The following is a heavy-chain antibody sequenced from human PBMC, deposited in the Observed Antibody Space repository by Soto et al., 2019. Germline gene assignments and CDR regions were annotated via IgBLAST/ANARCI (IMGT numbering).Heavy chain of an antibody. CDR3: ARVYGYYDSSGSYDY. J-gene: IGHJ4*02. D-gene: IGHD3-22*01. CDR2: ISYDGSNK. CDR1: GFTFSSYA. Sequence: QVQLVESGGGVXQPGXXLXLSCAASGFTFSSYAMHWVRQAPGKGLEWVAVISYDGSNKYYADSVKGRFTISRDNSKNTLYLQMNSLRAEDTAVYYCARVYGYYDSSGSYDYWGQGTLVTVSS. V-gene: IGHV3-30-3*01.